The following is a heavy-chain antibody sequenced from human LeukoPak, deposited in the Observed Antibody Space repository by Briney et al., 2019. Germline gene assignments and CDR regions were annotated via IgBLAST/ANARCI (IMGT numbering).Heavy chain of an antibody. Sequence: GASVKVSCKASGYTFTGYYMHWVRQAPGQGLEWMGRIHPNSGGTNYAQKFQGRVTMTRDTSISTAYMELSRLRSDDTAVYYCARVGWRWLQFPDYWGQGTLVTVAS. CDR3: ARVGWRWLQFPDY. CDR2: IHPNSGGT. D-gene: IGHD5-24*01. J-gene: IGHJ4*02. CDR1: GYTFTGYY. V-gene: IGHV1-2*06.